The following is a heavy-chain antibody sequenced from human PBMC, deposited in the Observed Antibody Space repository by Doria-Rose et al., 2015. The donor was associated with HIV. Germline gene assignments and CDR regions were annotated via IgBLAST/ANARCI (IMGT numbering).Heavy chain of an antibody. CDR3: AKAPIIGPKYYFYMDV. J-gene: IGHJ6*03. CDR2: ISWDSGAN. D-gene: IGHD3-3*01. CDR1: GFSFESYA. Sequence: VQLQESGGGLVQPGRSLRLSCVGSGFSFESYAMHWVRLAPGKGLEWVAGISWDSGANGNADSVEGRFTISRDNAKKSVYLEMRSLRPEDTAFYYCAKAPIIGPKYYFYMDVWGKGTSVTVSS. V-gene: IGHV3-9*01.